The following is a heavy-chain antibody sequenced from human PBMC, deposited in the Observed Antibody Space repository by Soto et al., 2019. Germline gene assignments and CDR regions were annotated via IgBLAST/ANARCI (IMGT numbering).Heavy chain of an antibody. Sequence: VQLLESGGGLVRPGGSLRLSCVGSGFFFSSYTMTWVRQAPGKGLEWVSSFSATSENTYYADSVRGRFTISRDNSKNTLFLQMNSLTAEDTAMYYCAKARDQQWVRLPFDYWGQGILVIVSS. CDR2: FSATSENT. CDR3: AKARDQQWVRLPFDY. V-gene: IGHV3-23*01. CDR1: GFFFSSYT. D-gene: IGHD6-19*01. J-gene: IGHJ4*02.